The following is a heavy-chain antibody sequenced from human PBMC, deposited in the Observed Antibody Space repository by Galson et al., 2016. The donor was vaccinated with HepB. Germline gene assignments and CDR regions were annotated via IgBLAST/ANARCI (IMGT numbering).Heavy chain of an antibody. CDR2: VSSNGSNK. V-gene: IGHV3-30*04. J-gene: IGHJ4*02. CDR1: GFTFSSYD. Sequence: SLRLSCAASGFTFSSYDMHWVRQAPGKGLEWVAFVSSNGSNKYYADSVRGRFTISRDNSKNTLYLQMNSLRYDDTAVYYCAREGVWGVWGQGTLVTVSS. D-gene: IGHD3-10*01. CDR3: AREGVWGV.